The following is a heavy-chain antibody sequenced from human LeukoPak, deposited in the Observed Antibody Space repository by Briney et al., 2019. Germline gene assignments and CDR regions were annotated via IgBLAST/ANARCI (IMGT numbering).Heavy chain of an antibody. CDR3: ARNSGSNPFDY. V-gene: IGHV3-7*01. CDR2: IEQDGSQK. Sequence: PGGSLRLSCAASGFTFSSYWLSWVRLAPGKGLEWVASIEQDGSQKYYVDSVRGRFTISRDNAKNSVYLQTNSLRVEDTAVYYCARNSGSNPFDYWGQGTLVTVSS. D-gene: IGHD1-26*01. CDR1: GFTFSSYW. J-gene: IGHJ4*02.